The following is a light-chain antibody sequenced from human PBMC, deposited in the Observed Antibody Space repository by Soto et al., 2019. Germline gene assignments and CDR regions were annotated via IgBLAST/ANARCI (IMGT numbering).Light chain of an antibody. V-gene: IGLV2-14*01. J-gene: IGLJ1*01. Sequence: QSALTQPASVSGSPGQSITISCTGTSSDVGGYNYVSWYQQHPGKAPKLMIYEVSNRPSGVSNRFSGSKSGNTASLTISVLEADDEAYYYYSSDTSISTRAEVFGTGTKLTVL. CDR2: EVS. CDR3: SSDTSISTRAEV. CDR1: SSDVGGYNY.